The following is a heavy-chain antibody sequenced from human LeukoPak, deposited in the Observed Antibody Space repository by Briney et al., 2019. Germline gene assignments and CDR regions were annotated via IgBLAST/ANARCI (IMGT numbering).Heavy chain of an antibody. CDR1: GGSFSGYY. CDR2: INHSGST. J-gene: IGHJ4*02. CDR3: ARGRPRRASFDY. Sequence: SETLSLTCAVYGGSFSGYYWSWIRQPPGKGLEWIGEINHSGSTNYNPSLKSRVTISVDTSKNQFSLKLSSVTAADTAVYYCARGRPRRASFDYWGQGTLVTVSS. D-gene: IGHD3-16*01. V-gene: IGHV4-34*01.